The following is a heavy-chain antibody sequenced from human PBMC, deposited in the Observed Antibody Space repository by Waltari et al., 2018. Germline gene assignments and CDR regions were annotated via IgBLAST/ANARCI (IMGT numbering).Heavy chain of an antibody. J-gene: IGHJ4*02. CDR2: IKQDGSEK. CDR1: GFTLGRYW. D-gene: IGHD5-18*01. V-gene: IGHV3-7*01. CDR3: ARVSWIQLWLPDY. Sequence: VRLLESGVDLVQLGGSLSLSCAASGFTLGRYWLSWFRKAPGKGLEWVANIKQDGSEKYYVDSVKGRFTISRDNAKNSLYLQMNSLRAEDTAVYYCARVSWIQLWLPDYWGQGTLVTVSS.